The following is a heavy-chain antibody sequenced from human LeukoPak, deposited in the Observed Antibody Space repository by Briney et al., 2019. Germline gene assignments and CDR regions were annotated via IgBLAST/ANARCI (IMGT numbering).Heavy chain of an antibody. CDR3: ARDRTMVRGVMFY. V-gene: IGHV3-48*04. D-gene: IGHD3-10*01. Sequence: GGSLRLSCAASGFTFSSYWMHWVRQTPGKGLEWVSFISSSGSTIDYADSVKGRFTISRDNAKNTLYLQMNSLRAEDTAVYYCARDRTMVRGVMFYWGQGTLVTVSS. CDR1: GFTFSSYW. J-gene: IGHJ4*02. CDR2: ISSSGSTI.